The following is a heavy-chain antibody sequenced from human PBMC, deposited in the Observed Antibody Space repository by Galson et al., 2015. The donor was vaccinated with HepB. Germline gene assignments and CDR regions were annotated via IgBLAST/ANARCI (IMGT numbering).Heavy chain of an antibody. CDR2: IWYDGSNK. CDR1: GFTFSSYG. CDR3: ARVGDSSWYLGGLNY. V-gene: IGHV3-33*08. J-gene: IGHJ4*02. Sequence: SLRLSCAASGFTFSSYGMHWVRQAPGKGLEWVAVIWYDGSNKYYADSVKGRFTISRDNSKNTLYLQMNSLRAEDTAVYYCARVGDSSWYLGGLNYWGQGTLVTVSS. D-gene: IGHD6-13*01.